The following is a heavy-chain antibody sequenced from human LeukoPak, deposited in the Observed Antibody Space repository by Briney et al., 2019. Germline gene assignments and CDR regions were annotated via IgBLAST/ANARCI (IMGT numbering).Heavy chain of an antibody. CDR3: ARRGYYDFWSGYYGGFDY. Sequence: TSETLSLTCTVSGDSVSEYYWNWIRQPPGKGLEWIGSIYYSGSTYYNPSLKSRVTISVDTSKNQFSLKLSSVTAADTAVYYCARRGYYDFWSGYYGGFDYWGQGTLVTVSS. D-gene: IGHD3-3*01. J-gene: IGHJ4*02. CDR2: IYYSGST. CDR1: GDSVSEYY. V-gene: IGHV4-39*01.